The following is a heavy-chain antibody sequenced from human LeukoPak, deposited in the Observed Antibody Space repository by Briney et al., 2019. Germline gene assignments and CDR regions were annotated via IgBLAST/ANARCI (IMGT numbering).Heavy chain of an antibody. CDR1: GFTFSSYA. J-gene: IGHJ5*01. Sequence: GGSLRLSCAASGFTFSSYAMSWVRQAPGKGLEWVSAISGSGGSTYYADSVTGRVIISRDNSKNTLYLQMNSLRAEDTAVYYCAREATMVRGVITFYDSWGHGTLVTVSS. CDR3: AREATMVRGVITFYDS. CDR2: ISGSGGST. V-gene: IGHV3-23*01. D-gene: IGHD3-10*01.